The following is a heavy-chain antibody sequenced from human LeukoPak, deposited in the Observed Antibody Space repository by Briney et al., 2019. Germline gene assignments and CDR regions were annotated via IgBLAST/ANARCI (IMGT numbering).Heavy chain of an antibody. Sequence: GGSLRLSCAASGFTFNNYAMTWVRQAPGKGLEWVSVVSGSGDNTNYADSVKGRFTISRDNSKNTLYLQMNSLRAEDTAVYYCARDVGDSSKGTDVWGQGTTVTVSS. CDR2: VSGSGDNT. D-gene: IGHD3-16*02. CDR3: ARDVGDSSKGTDV. J-gene: IGHJ6*02. V-gene: IGHV3-23*01. CDR1: GFTFNNYA.